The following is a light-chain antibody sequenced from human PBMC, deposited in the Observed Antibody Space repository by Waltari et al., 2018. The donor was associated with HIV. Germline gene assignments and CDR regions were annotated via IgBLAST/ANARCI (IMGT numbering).Light chain of an antibody. CDR3: HQYVTSPWT. CDR2: SVS. Sequence: EIALTQSPGTLSLSQGETATLSCRASQSVSGSYLAWYQQKPGQPPRLLIYSVSNRATGIPDRVSGSGSGTDFTLTISRLEPEDSAVYYCHQYVTSPWTFGQGTKVEIK. V-gene: IGKV3-20*01. CDR1: QSVSGSY. J-gene: IGKJ1*01.